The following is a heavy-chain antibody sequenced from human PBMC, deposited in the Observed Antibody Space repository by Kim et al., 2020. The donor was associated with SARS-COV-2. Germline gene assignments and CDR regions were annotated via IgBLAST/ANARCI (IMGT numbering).Heavy chain of an antibody. CDR3: TTRGSAPARGA. Sequence: TDYTAPVKGNFPISRYESKNTLYLQMSSLKTEDTAVYYCTTRGSAPARGAWGQGTLVTVSS. CDR2: T. V-gene: IGHV3-15*01. D-gene: IGHD2-15*01. J-gene: IGHJ5*02.